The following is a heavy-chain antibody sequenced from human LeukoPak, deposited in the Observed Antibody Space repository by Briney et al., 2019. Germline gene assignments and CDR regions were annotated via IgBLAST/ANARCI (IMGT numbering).Heavy chain of an antibody. CDR2: ISAYNGNT. J-gene: IGHJ6*02. D-gene: IGHD3-10*01. CDR3: ARYPGGGSRGSGSYYKNYYYYGMDV. V-gene: IGHV1-18*01. Sequence: GASGRVSCKASGYTFTSYGISWVRQAPGQGLEWMGWISAYNGNTNYTQKLQGRVTMTTDTSTRTAYMELRSLRSDDTAVYYCARYPGGGSRGSGSYYKNYYYYGMDVWGQGTTVTVSS. CDR1: GYTFTSYG.